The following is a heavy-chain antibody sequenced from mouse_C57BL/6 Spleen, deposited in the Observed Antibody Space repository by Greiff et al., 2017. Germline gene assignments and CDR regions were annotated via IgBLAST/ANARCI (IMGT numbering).Heavy chain of an antibody. CDR1: GFTFTDYY. CDR2: VYPYNGGT. V-gene: IGHV1-36*01. J-gene: IGHJ2*01. Sequence: VQLQQSGPVLVKPGPSVKISCKASGFTFTDYYMHWVKQSHGKSLEWIGLVYPYNGGTSYNQKFKGKATLTVDTSASTAYMELNSLTSEDSAVYYCARVEEDYYGSSPYYFDYWGQGTTLTVSS. D-gene: IGHD1-1*01. CDR3: ARVEEDYYGSSPYYFDY.